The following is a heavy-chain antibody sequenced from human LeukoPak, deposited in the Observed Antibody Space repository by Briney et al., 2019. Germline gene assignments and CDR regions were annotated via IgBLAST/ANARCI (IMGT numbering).Heavy chain of an antibody. V-gene: IGHV4-59*12. CDR3: ARGPLLRYCSSTSCLNNYYYGMDV. D-gene: IGHD2-2*01. J-gene: IGHJ6*02. CDR2: IYYSGST. Sequence: SETLSLTCTVSGGSISSYYWSWIRQPPGKGLEWIGYIYYSGSTNYNPSLKSRVTISVDTSKNQFSLKLSSVTAADTAVYYCARGPLLRYCSSTSCLNNYYYGMDVWGRGTTVTVSS. CDR1: GGSISSYY.